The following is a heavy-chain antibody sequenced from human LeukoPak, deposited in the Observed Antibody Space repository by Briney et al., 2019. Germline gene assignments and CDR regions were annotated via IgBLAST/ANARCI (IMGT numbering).Heavy chain of an antibody. D-gene: IGHD5-18*01. J-gene: IGHJ6*04. Sequence: ASVKVSCMASVYTFTSYGISWVRQAPGQGLEWMGWISAYNGNTNYAQKLQGRVTMTTDTSTSTAYMELRSLRSDDTAVYYCAREKVWGYSYRDGPYYGMDVWGKGTTVTVSS. CDR1: VYTFTSYG. V-gene: IGHV1-18*04. CDR2: ISAYNGNT. CDR3: AREKVWGYSYRDGPYYGMDV.